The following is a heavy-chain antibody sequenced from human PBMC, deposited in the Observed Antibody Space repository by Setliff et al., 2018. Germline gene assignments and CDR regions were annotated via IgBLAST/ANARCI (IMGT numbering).Heavy chain of an antibody. CDR1: GFSFNKHG. J-gene: IGHJ3*02. CDR3: TRFGDRDGIGI. CDR2: INWDGATT. V-gene: IGHV3-20*04. Sequence: GESLKISCAASGFSFNKHGMNWVRQAPGKGLEWVSTINWDGATTAYADSVKGRFTISRDNAKNSLYLHMDSLRDEDTALYYCTRFGDRDGIGIWGQGTMVTISS. D-gene: IGHD1-26*01.